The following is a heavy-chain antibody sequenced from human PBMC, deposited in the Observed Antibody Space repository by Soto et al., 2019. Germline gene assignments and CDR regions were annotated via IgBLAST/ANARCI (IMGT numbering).Heavy chain of an antibody. CDR1: GYSISSGYY. Sequence: SETLALTCAVSGYSISSGYYWGWIRPPPGKGLEWIGDIYQTGSTSYNPSLKSRVTISIDKSKNQFSLKLRSVTAADTAVYYCARVSSSSAFGMDVWGQGTTVTVSS. CDR2: IYQTGST. J-gene: IGHJ6*02. V-gene: IGHV4-38-2*01. D-gene: IGHD6-6*01. CDR3: ARVSSSSAFGMDV.